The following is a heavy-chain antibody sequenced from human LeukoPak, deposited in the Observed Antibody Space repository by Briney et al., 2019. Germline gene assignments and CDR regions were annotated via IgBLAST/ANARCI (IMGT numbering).Heavy chain of an antibody. D-gene: IGHD6-25*01. CDR2: INNDGSNT. CDR1: GFTFSYYW. V-gene: IGHV3-74*01. J-gene: IGHJ4*02. Sequence: PGGSLRLSCGASGFTFSYYWMHWVRQAPGKGLVWVSRINNDGSNTNYADSVKGRFIISRDNAKNTLYLQMNSLRADDRALYYCARSRNGSFDYWGQGTLVTVSS. CDR3: ARSRNGSFDY.